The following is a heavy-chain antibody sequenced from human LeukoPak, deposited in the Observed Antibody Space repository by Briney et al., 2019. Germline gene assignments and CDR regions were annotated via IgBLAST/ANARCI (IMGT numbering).Heavy chain of an antibody. V-gene: IGHV4-59*08. Sequence: SETLSLACTVSGGSISSYYWSWIRQPPGKGLEWIGYIYYSGSTNYNPSLKSRVTISVDTSKNQFSLKLSSVTAADTAVYYCARHEGGSYSDYFDYWGQGTLVTVSS. D-gene: IGHD1-26*01. CDR3: ARHEGGSYSDYFDY. CDR2: IYYSGST. J-gene: IGHJ4*02. CDR1: GGSISSYY.